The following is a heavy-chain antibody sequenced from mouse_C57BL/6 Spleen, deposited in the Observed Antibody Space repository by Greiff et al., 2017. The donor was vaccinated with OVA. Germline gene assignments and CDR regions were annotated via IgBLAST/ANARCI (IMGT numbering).Heavy chain of an antibody. CDR2: ISDGGSYT. V-gene: IGHV5-4*03. J-gene: IGHJ2*01. CDR3: ARGPLFDY. Sequence: EVKLEESGGGLVKPGGSLKLSCAASGFTFSSYAMSWVRQTPEKRLEWVATISDGGSYTYYPDNVKGRFTISRDNAKNNLYLQMSHLKSEDTAMYYCARGPLFDYWGQGTTLTVSS. CDR1: GFTFSSYA.